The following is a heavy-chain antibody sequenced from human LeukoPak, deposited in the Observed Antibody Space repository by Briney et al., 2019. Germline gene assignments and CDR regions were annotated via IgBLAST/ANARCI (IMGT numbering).Heavy chain of an antibody. V-gene: IGHV3-21*01. CDR1: GFTFSSYS. Sequence: SGGSLRLSCAASGFTFSSYSMNWVRQAPGKGLEWVSSISSSSSYIYYADSVKGRFTISRDNAKNSLYLQMNSLRAEDTAVYYCARDPGDYDSSGYEFDYWGQGTLVTVSS. D-gene: IGHD3-22*01. CDR3: ARDPGDYDSSGYEFDY. CDR2: ISSSSSYI. J-gene: IGHJ4*02.